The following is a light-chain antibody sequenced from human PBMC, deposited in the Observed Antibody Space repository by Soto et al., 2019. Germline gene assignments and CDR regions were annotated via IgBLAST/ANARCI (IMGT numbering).Light chain of an antibody. J-gene: IGLJ2*01. V-gene: IGLV2-14*01. CDR3: NSYTSSSTVV. CDR1: SSDVGGYNS. Sequence: QSVLTQPASVSGSPGQSITISCTGTSSDVGGYNSVSWYQQHPGKAPKLMIYEVSNRPSGVSNRFSGSKSGNTASLTIYGLQAEDEADYYCNSYTSSSTVVFGGGTKVTVL. CDR2: EVS.